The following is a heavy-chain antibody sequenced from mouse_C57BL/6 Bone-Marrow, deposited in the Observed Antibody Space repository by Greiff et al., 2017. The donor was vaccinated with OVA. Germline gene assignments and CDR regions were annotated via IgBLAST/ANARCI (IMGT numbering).Heavy chain of an antibody. D-gene: IGHD3-1*01. CDR1: GYTFTSYW. Sequence: QVQLQQPGAELVMPGASVKLSCKASGYTFTSYWMHWVKQRPGQGLEWIGEIDPSDSYTNYNQKFKGKSTLTVDKSSSTAYMQLSSLTSEDSAVYYCARTGWEDYAMDYWGQGTSVTVSS. CDR3: ARTGWEDYAMDY. CDR2: IDPSDSYT. V-gene: IGHV1-69*01. J-gene: IGHJ4*01.